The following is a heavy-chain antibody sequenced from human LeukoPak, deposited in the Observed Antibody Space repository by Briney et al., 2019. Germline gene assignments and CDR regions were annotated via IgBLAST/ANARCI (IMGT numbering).Heavy chain of an antibody. J-gene: IGHJ4*02. CDR3: ARVPDYDFWSTYEPPNRLQFDY. Sequence: TQSLNCAVYGGSFSGYYWSWIRQPTGTGREWIGEINHRESTNFPPSLKSPSPISVDKSTNHSSLKPKSVTAADTAVYYCARVPDYDFWSTYEPPNRLQFDYWGQGTRVTVSS. CDR1: GGSFSGYY. CDR2: INHREST. V-gene: IGHV4-34*01. D-gene: IGHD3-3*01.